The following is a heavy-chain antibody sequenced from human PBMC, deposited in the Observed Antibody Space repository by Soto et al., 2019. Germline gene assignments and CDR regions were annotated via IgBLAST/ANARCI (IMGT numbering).Heavy chain of an antibody. Sequence: QVQLVQSGAEVKKPGASVKVSCKASGYTFTSYAMHWVRQAPGQRLEWMGWINAGNGNTKYSQKFQGRVTITRDTSASTAYMERSSLRSEDTAVYYCARDVWGGSRGWYFFDYWGQGTLVTVSS. CDR3: ARDVWGGSRGWYFFDY. CDR2: INAGNGNT. CDR1: GYTFTSYA. D-gene: IGHD6-19*01. J-gene: IGHJ4*02. V-gene: IGHV1-3*01.